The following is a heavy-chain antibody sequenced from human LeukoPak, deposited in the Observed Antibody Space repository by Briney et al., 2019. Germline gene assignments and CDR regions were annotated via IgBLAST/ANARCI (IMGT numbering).Heavy chain of an antibody. Sequence: SETLSLTCTVSGGSVGSGSYYWSWIRQSPGQGLEWIGNVYYSGSAYYNPSLKSRVTISVDTSKNQFSLKLSSVTAADTAVYYCARNPSYDILTGYSDYYGMDVWGQGTTVTVSS. V-gene: IGHV4-39*07. CDR1: GGSVGSGSYY. CDR2: VYYSGSA. J-gene: IGHJ6*02. D-gene: IGHD3-9*01. CDR3: ARNPSYDILTGYSDYYGMDV.